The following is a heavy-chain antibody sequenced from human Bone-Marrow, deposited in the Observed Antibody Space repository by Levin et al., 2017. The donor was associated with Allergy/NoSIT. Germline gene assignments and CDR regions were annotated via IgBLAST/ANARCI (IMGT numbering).Heavy chain of an antibody. CDR1: GGSISSGGRS. Sequence: LRLSCAVSGGSISSGGRSWNWVRQPPGKGLEWVAYIYQTGSTYYNPSLNSRVTMSEDRAKNQFSLRLASVTAADTAVYYCARGGDYYFDFWGQGILVTVSS. D-gene: IGHD4-17*01. J-gene: IGHJ4*02. CDR2: IYQTGST. CDR3: ARGGDYYFDF. V-gene: IGHV4-30-2*01.